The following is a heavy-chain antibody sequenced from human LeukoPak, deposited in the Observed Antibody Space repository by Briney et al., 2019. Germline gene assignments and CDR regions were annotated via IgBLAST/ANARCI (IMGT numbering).Heavy chain of an antibody. Sequence: PGGSLRLSCAASGFTFTSHSMAWVRQAPGKGLEWVSYITSSSSSIYYADSVKGRFIISRDNAKNSLYFQMNSLRAEDTAVYYCARSSTITSCLDYWGQGTLVTVSS. V-gene: IGHV3-21*01. CDR3: ARSSTITSCLDY. CDR1: GFTFTSHS. D-gene: IGHD2-2*01. J-gene: IGHJ4*02. CDR2: ITSSSSSI.